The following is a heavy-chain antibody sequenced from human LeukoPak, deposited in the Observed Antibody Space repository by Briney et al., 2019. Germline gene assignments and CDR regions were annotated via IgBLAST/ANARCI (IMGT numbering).Heavy chain of an antibody. D-gene: IGHD1-26*01. V-gene: IGHV1-69*13. J-gene: IGHJ4*02. CDR2: IIPIFGTA. CDR1: GGTFSSYA. Sequence: SVKVSCKASGGTFSSYAISWVRQAPGQGLEWMGGIIPIFGTANYAQKFQGRVTITADESTSTAYMELSSLRSEDTAVYYCARAPRGGSYFDYWGQGTLVTVSS. CDR3: ARAPRGGSYFDY.